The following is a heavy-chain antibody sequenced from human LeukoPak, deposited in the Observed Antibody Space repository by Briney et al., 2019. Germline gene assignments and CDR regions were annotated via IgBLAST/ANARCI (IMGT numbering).Heavy chain of an antibody. J-gene: IGHJ6*03. CDR2: MNPNSGNT. CDR1: GHTLTKFD. CDR3: ARGPQWRGDSYYMYV. V-gene: IGHV1-8*01. Sequence: ASVKVSRKGSGHTLTKFDINCVPQATGQGLEWMGWMNPNSGNTGSAQKLRGRVTMTMNTSISTADIELSSLRSEDAAVYYCARGPQWRGDSYYMYVWGRGTTVTVSS. D-gene: IGHD6-19*01.